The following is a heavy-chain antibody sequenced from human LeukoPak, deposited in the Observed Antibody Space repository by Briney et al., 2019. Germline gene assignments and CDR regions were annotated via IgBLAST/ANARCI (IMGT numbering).Heavy chain of an antibody. CDR3: ARHFSGTFDY. J-gene: IGHJ4*02. D-gene: IGHD3-10*01. V-gene: IGHV4-4*09. CDR1: GGSISSYY. CDR2: IYTSGST. Sequence: PSETLSLTCSVSGGSISSYYWSWIRQPPGKGLEWIGYIYTSGSTNYNPSLKSRVTISVDTSKNQFSLKLSSVTAADTAVYYCARHFSGTFDYWGQGTLVTVSS.